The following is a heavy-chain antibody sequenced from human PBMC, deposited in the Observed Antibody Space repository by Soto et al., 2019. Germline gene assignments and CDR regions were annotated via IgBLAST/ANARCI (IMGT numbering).Heavy chain of an antibody. V-gene: IGHV4-31*03. CDR3: ARERSEWLRPYYQYYAMDV. CDR1: GGSISSDGYY. CDR2: IYHTGST. J-gene: IGHJ6*02. D-gene: IGHD5-12*01. Sequence: QVQLQESGPGLVKPSETLSLTCTVSGGSISSDGYYWTWIRQHPGKGPEWIGYIYHTGSTYYNPSLKSRVIISVDTSKNQFSLNLRSVNAADTAVYYCARERSEWLRPYYQYYAMDVWGQGTTVTVSS.